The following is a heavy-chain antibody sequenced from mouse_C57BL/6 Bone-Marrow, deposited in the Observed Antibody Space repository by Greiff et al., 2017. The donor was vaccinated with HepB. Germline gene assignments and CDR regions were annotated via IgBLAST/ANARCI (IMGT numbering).Heavy chain of an antibody. J-gene: IGHJ3*01. V-gene: IGHV1-82*01. CDR1: GYAFSSSW. CDR2: IYPGDGDT. Sequence: VQLQQSGPELVKPGASVKISCEASGYAFSSSWMNWVKQRPGKGLEWIGRIYPGDGDTNYNGKFKGKATLTADKSSSTAYMQLSSLTSEDSAVYFCARPRGAYWGQGTLVTVSA. CDR3: ARPRGAY. D-gene: IGHD3-1*01.